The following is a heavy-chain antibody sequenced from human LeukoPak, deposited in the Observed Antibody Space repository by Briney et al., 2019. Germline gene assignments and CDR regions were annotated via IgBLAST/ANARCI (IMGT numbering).Heavy chain of an antibody. J-gene: IGHJ5*02. CDR1: GYSISSGYY. CDR3: ARKSSVTTVINWFDP. V-gene: IGHV4-38-2*01. D-gene: IGHD4-17*01. Sequence: SETLSLTCAVSGYSISSGYYWGWIRPPPGKGLEWIGIIYHSGSTYYNPSLKSRVTISVDTSKNQFSLKLSSVTAADTAVYYCARKSSVTTVINWFDPWGQGTLVTVSS. CDR2: IYHSGST.